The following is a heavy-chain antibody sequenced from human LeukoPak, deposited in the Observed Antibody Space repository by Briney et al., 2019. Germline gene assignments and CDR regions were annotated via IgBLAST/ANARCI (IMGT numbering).Heavy chain of an antibody. J-gene: IGHJ4*02. CDR1: GYTFTSYG. CDR2: ISAYNGNT. CDR3: ARDRDSYDYVWGSYRHPLDY. D-gene: IGHD3-16*02. Sequence: ASVKVSCKASGYTFTSYGISWVRQAPGQGLEWMGWISAYNGNTNYAQKLQGRVTMTTDTSTSTAYMELRSLRSDDTAVYCCARDRDSYDYVWGSYRHPLDYWGQGTLVTVSS. V-gene: IGHV1-18*01.